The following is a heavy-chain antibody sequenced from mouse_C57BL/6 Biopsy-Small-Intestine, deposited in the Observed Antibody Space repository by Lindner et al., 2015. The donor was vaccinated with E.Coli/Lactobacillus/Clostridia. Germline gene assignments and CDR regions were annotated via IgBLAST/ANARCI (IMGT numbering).Heavy chain of an antibody. V-gene: IGHV1S134*01. CDR1: GYTFSNYG. J-gene: IGHJ2*01. Sequence: SVKVSCKASGYTFSNYGISWLRQAPGQGLEWMGYISAYNGNTEYAQKFQGRVTMTTDTSTNTAYMDLRSLRSDDTAIYYCASEYCGGGVCQGHYFDYWGQGTLVTVSS. CDR3: ASEYCGGGVCQGHYFDY. D-gene: IGHD1-1*02. CDR2: ISAYNGNT.